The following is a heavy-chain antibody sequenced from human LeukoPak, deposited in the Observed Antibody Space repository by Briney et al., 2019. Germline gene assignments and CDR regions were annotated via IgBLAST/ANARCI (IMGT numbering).Heavy chain of an antibody. Sequence: SETLSLTCTVSGGSISNYYWTWIRQPPGKGLEWIGYIYYSGSTNYNPSLKSRVTISVDTSKNQFSLKLSSVTAADTAVYYCARDKSIVVAGTPIIYYYGLDVWGQGTTVTVSS. CDR3: ARDKSIVVAGTPIIYYYGLDV. J-gene: IGHJ6*02. CDR1: GGSISNYY. D-gene: IGHD6-19*01. CDR2: IYYSGST. V-gene: IGHV4-59*01.